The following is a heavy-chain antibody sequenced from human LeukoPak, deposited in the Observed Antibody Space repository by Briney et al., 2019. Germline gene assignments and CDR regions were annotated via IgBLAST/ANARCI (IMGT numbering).Heavy chain of an antibody. CDR2: ISAYNGNT. D-gene: IGHD5-18*01. CDR3: ARDRERYSYGPVKPVDY. J-gene: IGHJ4*02. V-gene: IGHV1-18*01. CDR1: GYTFTSYG. Sequence: ASVKVSCKASGYTFTSYGISWVRQAPGQGLEWMGWISAYNGNTNYAQKLQGRVTMTTDTSTSTAYMELRSLRSDDTAVYYCARDRERYSYGPVKPVDYWGQGTLVPVSS.